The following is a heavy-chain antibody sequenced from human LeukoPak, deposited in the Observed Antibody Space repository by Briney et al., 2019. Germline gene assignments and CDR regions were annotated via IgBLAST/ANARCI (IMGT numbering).Heavy chain of an antibody. CDR1: GFTFSSYM. D-gene: IGHD3-3*01. CDR2: ISGSGGST. CDR3: AKEYAIFGVVMNAFDI. J-gene: IGHJ3*02. V-gene: IGHV3-23*01. Sequence: GGSLRLSCAASGFTFSSYMMTWVRQAPGKGLEWVSAISGSGGSTYYADSVKGRFTISRDNSKNTLYLQMNSLRAEDTAVYYCAKEYAIFGVVMNAFDIWGQGTMVTVSS.